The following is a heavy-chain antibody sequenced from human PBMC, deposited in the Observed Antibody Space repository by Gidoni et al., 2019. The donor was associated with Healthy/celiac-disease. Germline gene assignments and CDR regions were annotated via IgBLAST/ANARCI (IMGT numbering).Heavy chain of an antibody. D-gene: IGHD3-22*01. Sequence: QVQLVQSVAEVQQPGSSLYASCQASGGTFSSSAISWVRQALGQGLEWMVGIIPIFGTTNYAQKFQGRVTITADKSTSTAYMELSSLRSEDTAVYDCARDSEDYYDSSGYYYALFYWGQGTLVTVSS. CDR2: IIPIFGTT. V-gene: IGHV1-69*06. CDR3: ARDSEDYYDSSGYYYALFY. CDR1: GGTFSSSA. J-gene: IGHJ4*02.